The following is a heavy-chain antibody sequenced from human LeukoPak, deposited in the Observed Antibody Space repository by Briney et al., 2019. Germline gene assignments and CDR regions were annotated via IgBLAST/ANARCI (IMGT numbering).Heavy chain of an antibody. D-gene: IGHD2-15*01. CDR3: ARDTGYCSGGSCYHNYFDF. J-gene: IGHJ4*02. V-gene: IGHV4-61*01. Sequence: SETLSLTCTVSGGSFSSGSFYWSWIRQTPGKGLEWIGYIYYTRSTNYNPSLKSRVTISVDTSKNQFSLKLSSVTAADTAVYYCARDTGYCSGGSCYHNYFDFWGQGALVTVSS. CDR1: GGSFSSGSFY. CDR2: IYYTRST.